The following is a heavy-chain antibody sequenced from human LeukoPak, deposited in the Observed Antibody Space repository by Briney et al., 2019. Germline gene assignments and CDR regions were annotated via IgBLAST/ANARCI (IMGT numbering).Heavy chain of an antibody. CDR1: GFTFSSYG. D-gene: IGHD1-26*01. Sequence: GRSLRLSCAASGFTFSSYGMHWVRQAPGKGLEWVAVISYDGSNKYYADSVKGRFTISRDNSKNTLYLQMNSLRAEDTAVYYCWLGGYSGGYYYYGMDVWGQGTTVTVSS. CDR2: ISYDGSNK. CDR3: WLGGYSGGYYYYGMDV. J-gene: IGHJ6*02. V-gene: IGHV3-30*03.